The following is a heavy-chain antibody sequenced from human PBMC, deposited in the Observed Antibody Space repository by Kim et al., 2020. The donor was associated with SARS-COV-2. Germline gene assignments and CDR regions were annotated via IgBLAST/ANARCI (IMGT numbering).Heavy chain of an antibody. V-gene: IGHV4-34*01. J-gene: IGHJ4*02. CDR2: INHSGST. Sequence: SETLSLTCAVYGGSFSGYYWSWIRQPPGKGLEWIGEINHSGSTNYNPSLKSRVTISVDTSKNQFSLKLSSVTAADTAVYYCARGLSLFDYWGQGTLVTVSS. CDR3: ARGLSLFDY. CDR1: GGSFSGYY.